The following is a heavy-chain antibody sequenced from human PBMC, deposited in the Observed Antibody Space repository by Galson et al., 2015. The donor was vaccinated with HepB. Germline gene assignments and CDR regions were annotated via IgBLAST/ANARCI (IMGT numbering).Heavy chain of an antibody. D-gene: IGHD3-3*01. Sequence: SLRLSCAASGFTFSSHGMKWVRQAPGKGLEWVATIWVDGTNKFYADSVKGRFTISRDNSKNSLSLQMNSLRADDTAVYYCAREGDPHIYWSALDFWGQGNLVTVSS. V-gene: IGHV3-33*01. CDR2: IWVDGTNK. CDR3: AREGDPHIYWSALDF. J-gene: IGHJ4*02. CDR1: GFTFSSHG.